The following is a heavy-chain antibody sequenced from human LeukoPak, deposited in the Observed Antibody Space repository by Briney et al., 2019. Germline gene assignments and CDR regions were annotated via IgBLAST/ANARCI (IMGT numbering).Heavy chain of an antibody. CDR1: GFTFSNYG. Sequence: GGSLRLSCAASGFTFSNYGMHWVRQAPGKGLEWVAFIRFDGTNKYYADSVKGRLTISRDNSKNTLYLQMNSLGVDDTGVYYCAGPSSSGVGYWGQGTLVTVSS. CDR2: IRFDGTNK. D-gene: IGHD6-6*01. J-gene: IGHJ4*02. CDR3: AGPSSSGVGY. V-gene: IGHV3-30*02.